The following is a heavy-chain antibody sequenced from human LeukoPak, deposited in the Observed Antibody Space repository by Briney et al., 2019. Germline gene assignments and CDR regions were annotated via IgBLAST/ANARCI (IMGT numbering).Heavy chain of an antibody. D-gene: IGHD6-13*01. V-gene: IGHV4-59*08. CDR2: IYYSGST. CDR3: ARRYSSSWYVGFFDP. Sequence: KPSETLSHTCTVSGASIRNYYWSWIRQSPGKGLEWIGYIYYSGSTNYNPSLESRVAMSVDTSKNQFSLRLSSVTAADTAIYYCARRYSSSWYVGFFDPWGQGTLVTVSS. J-gene: IGHJ5*02. CDR1: GASIRNYY.